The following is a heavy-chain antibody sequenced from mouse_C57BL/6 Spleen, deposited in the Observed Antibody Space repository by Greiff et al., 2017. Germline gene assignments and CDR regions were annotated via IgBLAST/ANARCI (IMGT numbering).Heavy chain of an antibody. CDR2: IYPGSGNT. J-gene: IGHJ2*01. V-gene: IGHV1-76*01. CDR1: GYTFTDYY. Sequence: VHLVESGAELVRPGASVKLSCKASGYTFTDYYINWVKQRPGQGLEWIARIYPGSGNTYYNEKFKGKATLTAEKSSSTAYMQLSSLTSEDSAVYFCARVVNYYGSSFDYWGQGTTLTVSS. CDR3: ARVVNYYGSSFDY. D-gene: IGHD1-1*01.